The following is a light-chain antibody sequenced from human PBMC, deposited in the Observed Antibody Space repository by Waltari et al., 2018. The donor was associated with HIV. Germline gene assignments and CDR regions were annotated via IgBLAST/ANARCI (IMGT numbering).Light chain of an antibody. Sequence: QSVLPQPLSVSGTPGQRVSISCSGSSSNIGSNYVYWYQPLTGTAPKLLIYRNNQRPSGVPDRFSGSKSGTSASLAISGLRSEDEADYYCAAWDDSLSGPWVFGGGTKLTVL. CDR1: SSNIGSNY. CDR3: AAWDDSLSGPWV. V-gene: IGLV1-47*01. J-gene: IGLJ3*02. CDR2: RNN.